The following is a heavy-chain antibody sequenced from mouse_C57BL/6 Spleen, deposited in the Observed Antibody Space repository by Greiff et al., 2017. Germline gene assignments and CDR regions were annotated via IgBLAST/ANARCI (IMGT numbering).Heavy chain of an antibody. CDR2: IYPGSGST. CDR3: ARGATVVDY. Sequence: QVQLQQPGAELVKPGASVKMSCKASGYTFTSYWITWVKQRPGQGLEWIGDIYPGSGSTNYNEKFKSKATLTVETSSSTAYMQLSSLTSEDSAVYYCARGATVVDYWGQGTTLTVSS. V-gene: IGHV1-55*01. CDR1: GYTFTSYW. J-gene: IGHJ2*01. D-gene: IGHD1-1*01.